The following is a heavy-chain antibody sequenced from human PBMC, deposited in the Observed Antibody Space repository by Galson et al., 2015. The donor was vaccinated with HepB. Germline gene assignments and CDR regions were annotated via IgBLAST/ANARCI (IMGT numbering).Heavy chain of an antibody. J-gene: IGHJ5*02. CDR3: ARIIRGRPDWFDP. V-gene: IGHV1-18*01. CDR2: IIAYNGKT. CDR1: GYTFTNFG. Sequence: SVKVSCKASGYTFTNFGISWVRQAPGQGLEWMGWIIAYNGKTNYAQKFQDRVTMTTDTSTNTAYMHLRSLRSDDTAVYYCARIIRGRPDWFDPWGQGTLVTV. D-gene: IGHD1-26*01.